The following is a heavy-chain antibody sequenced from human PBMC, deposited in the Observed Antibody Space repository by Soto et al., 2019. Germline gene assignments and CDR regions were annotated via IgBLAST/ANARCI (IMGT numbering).Heavy chain of an antibody. J-gene: IGHJ2*01. V-gene: IGHV4-4*02. CDR3: AREAYDRSTYYPPHVDL. D-gene: IGHD3-22*01. Sequence: QVQLQESGPGLVKPSGTLALTCAVSGASISGNYWWSWVRQPPGKGLEWIGEVSHSGNINYNPSPRHQVTTSVDRSKNRLSLRMASVTSEDTAVYYCAREAYDRSTYYPPHVDLWGRGTLVTVSS. CDR1: GASISGNYW. CDR2: VSHSGNI.